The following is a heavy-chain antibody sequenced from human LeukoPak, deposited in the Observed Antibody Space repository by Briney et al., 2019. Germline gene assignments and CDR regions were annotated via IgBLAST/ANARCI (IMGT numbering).Heavy chain of an antibody. CDR2: IKEDGSQK. V-gene: IGHV3-7*01. J-gene: IGHJ4*02. CDR3: ARGVWPENVYDY. Sequence: QPGGSLRLSCAASGFSFSDYWMSWVRQAPGKGLEWVGNIKEDGSQKNYVDSAKGRFTFSRDNAKNSLYLQMSSLRAEDTAVYYCARGVWPENVYDYWAGEPWSSSP. D-gene: IGHD5/OR15-5a*01. CDR1: GFSFSDYW.